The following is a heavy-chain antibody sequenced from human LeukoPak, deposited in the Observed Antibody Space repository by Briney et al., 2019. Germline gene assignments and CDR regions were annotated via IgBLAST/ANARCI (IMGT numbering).Heavy chain of an antibody. CDR3: AKWGDYDILTGYYVPDY. CDR2: ITGSDGSS. D-gene: IGHD3-9*01. J-gene: IGHJ4*02. V-gene: IGHV3-23*01. CDR1: GFTFSSYE. Sequence: PGGSLRLSCAASGFTFSSYEMNWVRRAPGKGLEWVSAITGSDGSSYYADSVKGRFTISRDNSKNTLYLQVNSLRAEDTAVYYCAKWGDYDILTGYYVPDYWGQGTLVTGSS.